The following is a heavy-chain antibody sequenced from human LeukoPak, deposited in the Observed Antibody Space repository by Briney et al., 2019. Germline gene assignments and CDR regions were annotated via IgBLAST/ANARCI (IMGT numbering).Heavy chain of an antibody. CDR2: INPNSGGT. V-gene: IGHV1-2*02. CDR1: GYTFTGYY. Sequence: ASVKVSCKASGYTFTGYYMHWVRQAPGQGLEWMGWINPNSGGTNYAQKFQGRVTMTRDTSISTAYMELSRLRSDDTAVYYCARGIVGATARASFDYWGQGTLVTVSS. D-gene: IGHD1-26*01. CDR3: ARGIVGATARASFDY. J-gene: IGHJ4*02.